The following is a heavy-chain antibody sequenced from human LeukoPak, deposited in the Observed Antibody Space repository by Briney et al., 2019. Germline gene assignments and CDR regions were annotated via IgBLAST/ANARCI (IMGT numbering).Heavy chain of an antibody. V-gene: IGHV1-18*01. CDR2: ISTYSGNT. CDR1: GYSFTTYG. Sequence: ASVKVSCKASGYSFTTYGINWVRQAPGQGLECMGWISTYSGNTNYAQKFQGRVTMTTDTSTSTAYMELRSLTSDDTAVYYCARGEGYDSSGYANWSDPWGQGTLVTVSS. J-gene: IGHJ5*02. CDR3: ARGEGYDSSGYANWSDP. D-gene: IGHD3-22*01.